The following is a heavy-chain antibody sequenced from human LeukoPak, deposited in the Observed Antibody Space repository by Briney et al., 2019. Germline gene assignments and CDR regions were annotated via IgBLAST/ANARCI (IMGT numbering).Heavy chain of an antibody. D-gene: IGHD2/OR15-2a*01. CDR2: INPNSGGT. J-gene: IGHJ4*02. CDR1: GYTFTGYY. CDR3: ARAPPVARGEYCFDY. V-gene: IGHV1-2*02. Sequence: ASVKVSCKASGYTFTGYYMHWVRQAPGQGLEWMGWINPNSGGTNYAQKFQGRVTMTRDTSISTAYMELSRLRSDDTAVYYCARAPPVARGEYCFDYWGQGTLVTVSS.